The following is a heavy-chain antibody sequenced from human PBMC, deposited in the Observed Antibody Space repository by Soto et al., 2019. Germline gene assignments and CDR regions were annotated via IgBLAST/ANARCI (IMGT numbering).Heavy chain of an antibody. CDR2: IKQDGSER. CDR1: GFTFSNYW. CDR3: ARAIGNPSAF. Sequence: PGGSLRLSCAASGFTFSNYWMHWVRQAPGKGLEWVANIKQDGSERYYVDSVKGRFTISRDNAKNSLYLQMSSLRAEDTALYYCARAIGNPSAFWGQGTLVTVSS. J-gene: IGHJ4*02. V-gene: IGHV3-7*01.